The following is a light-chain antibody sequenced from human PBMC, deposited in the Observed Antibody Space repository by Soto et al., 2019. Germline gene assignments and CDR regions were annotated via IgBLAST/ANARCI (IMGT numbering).Light chain of an antibody. J-gene: IGLJ2*01. Sequence: QSALTQLASVSGSPGQSITISCTGTSSDIGAYNYVSWYQQHPGKAPKVIIYEVSNRPSGVSNRFSGSKSGNTASLTISGLQAEDEADYYCSSYTTNTKIIFGGGTKLTVL. V-gene: IGLV2-14*01. CDR1: SSDIGAYNY. CDR3: SSYTTNTKII. CDR2: EVS.